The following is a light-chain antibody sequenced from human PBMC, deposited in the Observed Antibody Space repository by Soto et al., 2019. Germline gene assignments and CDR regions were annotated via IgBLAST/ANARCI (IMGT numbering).Light chain of an antibody. CDR1: QRFSSN. Sequence: EIVMTQSPATLYVSPGERATLACRASQRFSSNLAWYQQKPGQAPSLIIYGASSRATGIPARFSGSGSGTEFTLNISSLQCEDFAVYYSQQYDNWQWTFGQGKKVDI. CDR2: GAS. CDR3: QQYDNWQWT. J-gene: IGKJ1*01. V-gene: IGKV3-15*01.